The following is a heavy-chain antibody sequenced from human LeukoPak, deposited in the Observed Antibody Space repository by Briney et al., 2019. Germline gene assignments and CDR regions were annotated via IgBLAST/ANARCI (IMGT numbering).Heavy chain of an antibody. Sequence: GGSLRLSCAASGFTFSSYAMSWVRQAPGKGLEWVSAISCSGASTYYADSAKGRFTISRDNSKNTLYLQMNSLRAEDTAVYYCAKIAAAGTAYFQHWGQGTLVTVSS. V-gene: IGHV3-23*01. D-gene: IGHD6-13*01. J-gene: IGHJ1*01. CDR2: ISCSGAST. CDR1: GFTFSSYA. CDR3: AKIAAAGTAYFQH.